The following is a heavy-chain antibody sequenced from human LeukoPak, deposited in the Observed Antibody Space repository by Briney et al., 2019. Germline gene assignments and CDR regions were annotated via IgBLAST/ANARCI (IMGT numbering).Heavy chain of an antibody. D-gene: IGHD4-17*01. Sequence: ASETLSLTCTVSGGSISSGGYYWSWIRQHPGKGLEWIGYIYYSGSTYYNPSLKSRVTISVDTSKNQLSLKLTSVIAADTAVYYCARKYGDHPWGQGTLVTVSS. CDR3: ARKYGDHP. CDR2: IYYSGST. J-gene: IGHJ5*02. V-gene: IGHV4-31*03. CDR1: GGSISSGGYY.